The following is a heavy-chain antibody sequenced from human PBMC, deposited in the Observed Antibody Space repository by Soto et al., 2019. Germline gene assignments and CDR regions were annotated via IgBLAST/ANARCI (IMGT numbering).Heavy chain of an antibody. CDR3: AHSPYNWNYSGDNWFDP. CDR2: IYWNDDK. V-gene: IGHV2-5*01. CDR1: GFSLSTSGVG. J-gene: IGHJ5*02. Sequence: GPTLVDPTQTLTLTCTFSGFSLSTSGVGVGWIRQPPGKALEWLALIYWNDDKRYSPSLKSRLTITKDTSKNQVVLTMTNMDPVDTATYYCAHSPYNWNYSGDNWFDPWGHGTQATDS. D-gene: IGHD1-7*01.